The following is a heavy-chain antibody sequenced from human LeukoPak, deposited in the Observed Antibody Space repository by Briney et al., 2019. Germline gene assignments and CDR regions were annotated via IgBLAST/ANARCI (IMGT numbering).Heavy chain of an antibody. J-gene: IGHJ4*02. D-gene: IGHD6-19*01. CDR2: ITTTSSYV. CDR3: ARGSSSWYYFDS. Sequence: GGSLRLSCAASGFTFNSYTMNWVRQAPGKGLEWVSSITTTSSYVYYADSVMGRFTISRDNAKNSLYLQMSSLRAEDTAVYYCARGSSSWYYFDSWGQGTLVTVSS. V-gene: IGHV3-21*01. CDR1: GFTFNSYT.